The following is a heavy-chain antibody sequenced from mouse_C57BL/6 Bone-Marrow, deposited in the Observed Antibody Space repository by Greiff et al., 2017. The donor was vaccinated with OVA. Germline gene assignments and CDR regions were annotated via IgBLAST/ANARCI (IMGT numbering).Heavy chain of an antibody. CDR2: IDPENGDT. V-gene: IGHV14-4*01. Sequence: VQLKESGAELVRPGASVKLSCTASGFNIKDDYMHWVKQRPEQGLEWIGWIDPENGDTEYASKFQGKATITADTSSNTAYLQLSSLTSEDTAVYYCTTGDSHYFDCWGQGTTLTVSS. CDR3: TTGDSHYFDC. CDR1: GFNIKDDY. J-gene: IGHJ2*01.